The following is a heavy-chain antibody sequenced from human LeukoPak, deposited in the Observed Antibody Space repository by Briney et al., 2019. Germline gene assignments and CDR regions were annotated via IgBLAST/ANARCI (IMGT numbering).Heavy chain of an antibody. J-gene: IGHJ3*02. Sequence: PSETLSLTCTVSGGSISTSSYYWGWIRQPPGKGLEWIGNIYYSGSTYYNSSLKSRVTISEDTSKTQFSLKLSSVTGADTAVYYCARVRRRYSYGGGSDAFDIWGQGTMVTVSS. CDR3: ARVRRRYSYGGGSDAFDI. CDR2: IYYSGST. CDR1: GGSISTSSYY. V-gene: IGHV4-39*07. D-gene: IGHD5-18*01.